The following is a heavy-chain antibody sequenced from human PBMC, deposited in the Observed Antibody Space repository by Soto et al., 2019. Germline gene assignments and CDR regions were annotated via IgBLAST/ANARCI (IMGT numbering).Heavy chain of an antibody. CDR1: GGSFSGYY. D-gene: IGHD2-21*02. CDR2: INHSGTI. Sequence: PSETLSLTCAVCGGSFSGYYWTWIRQPPGKGLEWIGEINHSGTINFNPSLKSRLTISLDTSKKHFSLKLSSVTDADTAAYYCARADRTLVTSYSLDVWGQGTTVTVYS. J-gene: IGHJ6*02. CDR3: ARADRTLVTSYSLDV. V-gene: IGHV4-34*01.